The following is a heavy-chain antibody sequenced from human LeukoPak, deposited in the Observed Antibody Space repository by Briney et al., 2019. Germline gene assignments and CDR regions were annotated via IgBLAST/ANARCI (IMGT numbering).Heavy chain of an antibody. CDR1: GYDFINYG. CDR3: GRGGPFPSGSSSREYYLDY. CDR2: RSIYNGNT. Sequence: ASVKVSCKASGYDFINYGISWVRQAPGQGLEWMGWRSIYNGNTNYKLQGRVNMTIDTSTSTAYMEVRSLRSDDTAVYYCGRGGPFPSGSSSREYYLDYWGQGTLVIVSS. D-gene: IGHD6-6*01. V-gene: IGHV1-18*01. J-gene: IGHJ4*02.